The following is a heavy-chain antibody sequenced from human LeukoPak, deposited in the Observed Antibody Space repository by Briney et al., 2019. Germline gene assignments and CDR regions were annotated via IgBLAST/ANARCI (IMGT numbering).Heavy chain of an antibody. CDR3: ARRSGPDALDY. CDR1: GGSFSGYY. D-gene: IGHD3-3*01. CDR2: INHSGST. Sequence: PSETLSLTCAVYGGSFSGYYWSWIRQPPGKGLEWIGEINHSGSTNYNPSLKSRVTISVDTSKNQFSLKLSSVTAADTAVYYCARRSGPDALDYWGQGTLVTVSS. V-gene: IGHV4-34*01. J-gene: IGHJ4*02.